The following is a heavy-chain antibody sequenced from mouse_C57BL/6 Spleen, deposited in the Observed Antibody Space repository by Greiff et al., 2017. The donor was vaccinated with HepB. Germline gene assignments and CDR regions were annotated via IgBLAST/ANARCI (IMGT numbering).Heavy chain of an antibody. J-gene: IGHJ3*01. CDR3: TEAHTGAY. CDR2: IYPGNSDT. Sequence: EVQLQQSGTVLVRPGASVKMSCTTSGYTFTSYWMHWVKQRPGQGLEWIGAIYPGNSDTSYNQKFQGKAKLTAVTSASTAYMELSSLTNEDSAVYYCTEAHTGAYWGQGTLVTVSA. V-gene: IGHV1-5*01. D-gene: IGHD6-1*01. CDR1: GYTFTSYW.